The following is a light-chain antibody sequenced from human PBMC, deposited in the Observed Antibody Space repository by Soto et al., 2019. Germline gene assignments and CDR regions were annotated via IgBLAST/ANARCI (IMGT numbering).Light chain of an antibody. Sequence: ELVLTQSPGTLSLSPGERGTLSCRASQNLGTLYLAWFQQKSGQAPRLLIYSASRRATGIPDRFTVSESGTDFTITINRVEPEDCEVYVGQQYAGSPRTFGQGTKVDIK. V-gene: IGKV3-20*01. CDR1: QNLGTLY. J-gene: IGKJ1*01. CDR2: SAS. CDR3: QQYAGSPRT.